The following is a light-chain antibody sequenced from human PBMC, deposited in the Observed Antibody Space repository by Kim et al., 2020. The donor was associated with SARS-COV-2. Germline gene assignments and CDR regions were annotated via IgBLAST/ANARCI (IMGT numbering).Light chain of an antibody. CDR2: DVT. CDR3: SSYTTSSTWV. J-gene: IGLJ3*02. CDR1: NSDVGGYNY. V-gene: IGLV2-14*03. Sequence: QSALTQPASVSGSPGQSITISCTGTNSDVGGYNYVSWYQQHPGKAPKLMIFDVTNRPSGISSRFSGSKSGNTASLTISGLQAEDEADYYCSSYTTSSTWVFGGGTQLTVL.